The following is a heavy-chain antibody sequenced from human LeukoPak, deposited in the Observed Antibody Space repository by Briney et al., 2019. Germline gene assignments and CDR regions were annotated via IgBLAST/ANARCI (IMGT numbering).Heavy chain of an antibody. D-gene: IGHD5-24*01. J-gene: IGHJ4*02. V-gene: IGHV3-53*01. CDR1: GFTVSSNY. CDR3: ARDRRDGYRGDYFDY. Sequence: GGSLRLSCAASGFTVSSNYMSWVRQAPGKGLEWVSVIYSGGSTYYAESVKGRFTISRDNSKNTLYLQMNSLRAEDTAVYYCARDRRDGYRGDYFDYWGQGTLVTVSS. CDR2: IYSGGST.